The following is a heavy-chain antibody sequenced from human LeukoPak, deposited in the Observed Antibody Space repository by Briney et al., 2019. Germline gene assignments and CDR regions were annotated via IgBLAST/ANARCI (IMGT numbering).Heavy chain of an antibody. D-gene: IGHD3-3*01. CDR1: GGSISSSSYY. Sequence: SETLSLTCTVSGGSISSSSYYWGWIRQPPGKGLEWIGSIYYSGSTYYNPSLKSRVTISVDTSKNQFSLKLSSVTAADTAVYYCARRLYDFWSGYYPNDAFDIWGQGTMVTVSS. J-gene: IGHJ3*02. V-gene: IGHV4-39*01. CDR3: ARRLYDFWSGYYPNDAFDI. CDR2: IYYSGST.